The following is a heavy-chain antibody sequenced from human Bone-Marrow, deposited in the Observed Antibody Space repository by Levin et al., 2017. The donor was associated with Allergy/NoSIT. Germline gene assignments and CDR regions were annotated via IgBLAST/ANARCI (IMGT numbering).Heavy chain of an antibody. CDR1: GGPVSGSNW. CDR3: ATCGDDCIGVFAI. Sequence: PSETLSLTCAASGGPVSGSNWWSWVRQPPGKGLEWIGEIYQSGNTNYNPSLKSRVTISVDSSKNQFSLNLTSVTAADTAVYYCATCGDDCIGVFAIWGQGTMVTVSS. J-gene: IGHJ3*02. V-gene: IGHV4-4*02. CDR2: IYQSGNT. D-gene: IGHD2-21*02.